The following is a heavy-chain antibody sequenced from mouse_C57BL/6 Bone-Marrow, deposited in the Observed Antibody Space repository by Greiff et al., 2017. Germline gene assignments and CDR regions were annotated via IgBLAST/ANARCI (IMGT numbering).Heavy chain of an antibody. Sequence: QVQLQQPGAELVRPGSSVKLSCKASGYTFTSYWMDWVKQRPGQGLEWIGNIYPSDSETHYNQKFKDKATLTVDKSSSTAYMQLSSLTSEDSAVYYCARKTFCYGSSYAMDYGGQGTSVTVSS. CDR1: GYTFTSYW. J-gene: IGHJ4*01. CDR2: IYPSDSET. D-gene: IGHD1-1*01. CDR3: ARKTFCYGSSYAMDY. V-gene: IGHV1-61*01.